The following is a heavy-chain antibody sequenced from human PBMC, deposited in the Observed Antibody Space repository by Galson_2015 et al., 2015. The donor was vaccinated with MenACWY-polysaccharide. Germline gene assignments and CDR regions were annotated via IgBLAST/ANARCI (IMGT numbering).Heavy chain of an antibody. CDR2: ISGSGDST. Sequence: SPRLSCAASGFTSSSYAMSWFRQAPGKGLQGVSVISGSGDSTYNAASVKGRFTFSRDNSKNTLYLQMNSLRAEDTAVYYCALGNYYFHNWGQGTLVTVSS. D-gene: IGHD1-7*01. CDR1: GFTSSSYA. V-gene: IGHV3-23*01. J-gene: IGHJ4*02. CDR3: ALGNYYFHN.